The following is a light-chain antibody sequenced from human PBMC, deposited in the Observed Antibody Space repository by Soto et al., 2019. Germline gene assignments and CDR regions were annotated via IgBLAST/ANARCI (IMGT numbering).Light chain of an antibody. CDR3: MQALQAPLT. J-gene: IGKJ1*01. CDR1: QSLLNSNGYNY. Sequence: DIVVTQSPLSLVVTPGEPASISCRSSQSLLNSNGYNYLDWYLQKPGQSPQPLIYLGSSRASGVPDRFSGSGSGTDFTLTISRVEAEDVGFYYCMQALQAPLTFGQGTKVDIK. CDR2: LGS. V-gene: IGKV2-28*01.